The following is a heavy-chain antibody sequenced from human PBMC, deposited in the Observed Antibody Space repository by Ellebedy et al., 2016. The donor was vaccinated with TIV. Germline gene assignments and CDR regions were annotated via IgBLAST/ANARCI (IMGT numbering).Heavy chain of an antibody. D-gene: IGHD2-15*01. Sequence: SVKVSCKASGGSFISYGINWVRQAPGQGLEWMGGVIPIFGTANYAQKFQGRVTITADQSTTTVYMEMSSLRSEDTAVYYCANPYCSGGSCYSRRFYFDSWGQGTLVTVSS. CDR1: GGSFISYG. CDR3: ANPYCSGGSCYSRRFYFDS. V-gene: IGHV1-69*13. J-gene: IGHJ4*02. CDR2: VIPIFGTA.